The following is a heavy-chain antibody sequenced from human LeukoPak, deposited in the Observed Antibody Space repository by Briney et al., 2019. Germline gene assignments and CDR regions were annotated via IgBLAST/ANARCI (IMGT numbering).Heavy chain of an antibody. J-gene: IGHJ4*02. CDR1: GFTFSSYA. CDR2: ISYDGSNK. Sequence: GGSLRLSCAASGFTFSSYAMHWVRQAPGKGLEWVAVISYDGSNKYYADSVKGRFTISRDNSKNTLYLQMNSLRAEDTAVYYCASSGYCYGYFDYWGQGTLVTVSS. V-gene: IGHV3-30-3*01. D-gene: IGHD5-18*01. CDR3: ASSGYCYGYFDY.